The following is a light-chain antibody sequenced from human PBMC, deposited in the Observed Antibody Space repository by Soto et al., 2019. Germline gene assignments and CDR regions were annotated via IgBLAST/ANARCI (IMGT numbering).Light chain of an antibody. CDR1: SSNIGTNV. J-gene: IGLJ2*01. V-gene: IGLV1-44*01. CDR2: SNN. Sequence: QSVLTQPPSASGTPGQRVTISCSGSSSNIGTNVVNRYQQLPGTAPKFVIYSNNQRPSGVPDRFSGSKSGTSASLAISGLQSEDEADYYCAAWDDSLKGPVFGGGTKLTVL. CDR3: AAWDDSLKGPV.